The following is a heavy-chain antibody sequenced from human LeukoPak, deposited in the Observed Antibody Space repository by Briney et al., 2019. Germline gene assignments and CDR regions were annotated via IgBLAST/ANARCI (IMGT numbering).Heavy chain of an antibody. CDR1: GFTVSSNY. CDR3: AREEGYSYGLGY. CDR2: IYSGGST. Sequence: GGSLRLSCAASGFTVSSNYMSWVRQAPGKGLEWVSVIYSGGSTYYADSVKGRFTISRDNSKNTLYLQMNSLRAEDTAVYYCAREEGYSYGLGYWGQGTLVTVSS. D-gene: IGHD5-18*01. J-gene: IGHJ4*02. V-gene: IGHV3-53*01.